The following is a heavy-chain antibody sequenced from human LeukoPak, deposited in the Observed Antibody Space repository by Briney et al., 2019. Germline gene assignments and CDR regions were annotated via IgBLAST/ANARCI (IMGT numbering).Heavy chain of an antibody. Sequence: ASVKVSCKASGYTFTSYGISWVRQAPGQGLEWMGWISAYNGNTNYAQKLQGRVTMTTDTSTSTAYMELRSLRSDDTAVYYCARDPDIVVVPAAITPHFDYWGREPWSPSPQ. CDR1: GYTFTSYG. V-gene: IGHV1-18*01. CDR3: ARDPDIVVVPAAITPHFDY. D-gene: IGHD2-2*02. CDR2: ISAYNGNT. J-gene: IGHJ4*02.